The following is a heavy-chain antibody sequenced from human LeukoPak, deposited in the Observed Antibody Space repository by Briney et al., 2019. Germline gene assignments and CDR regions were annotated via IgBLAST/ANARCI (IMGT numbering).Heavy chain of an antibody. V-gene: IGHV4-59*01. CDR1: GGSISGYH. Sequence: PSETLSLTCTVSGGSISGYHWNWIRQPPGKGLEWLGYIFYSGTTKYNPSLESRVTILLDTSKNQFSLKLTSVTAADTALYYCARFSISWSYFDYWGQGIVVTVSS. D-gene: IGHD6-13*01. J-gene: IGHJ4*02. CDR3: ARFSISWSYFDY. CDR2: IFYSGTT.